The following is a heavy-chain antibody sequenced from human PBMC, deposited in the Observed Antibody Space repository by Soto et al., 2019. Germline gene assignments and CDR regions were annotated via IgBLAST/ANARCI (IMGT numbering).Heavy chain of an antibody. CDR2: MNPSSGNT. J-gene: IGHJ5*02. CDR3: ARTRSGSYL. Sequence: QVQLVQSGAEVKKPGASGKVACRASGYTFTSFDINWVRQATGQGLEWMGRMNPSSGNTDYAQKFQGRVTMTRDTPISTAYMELSSLRSEDTAVYYCARTRSGSYLWGQGTLVTVSS. CDR1: GYTFTSFD. V-gene: IGHV1-8*01. D-gene: IGHD3-10*01.